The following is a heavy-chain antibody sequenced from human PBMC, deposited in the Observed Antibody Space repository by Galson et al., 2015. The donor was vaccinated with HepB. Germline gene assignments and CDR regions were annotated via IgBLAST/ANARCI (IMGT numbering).Heavy chain of an antibody. J-gene: IGHJ6*02. D-gene: IGHD3-9*01. CDR2: INPYNGDT. Sequence: SVKVSCKAYRFTFTKFSINWVRQAPGQGLEWMGWINPYNGDTNYARKFQGRVTITTDTSTSTTYMELRSLRSDDTAVYHCARESPAYYDILTGYSYYYYGMDVWGQGTTVTVSS. CDR1: RFTFTKFS. V-gene: IGHV1-18*01. CDR3: ARESPAYYDILTGYSYYYYGMDV.